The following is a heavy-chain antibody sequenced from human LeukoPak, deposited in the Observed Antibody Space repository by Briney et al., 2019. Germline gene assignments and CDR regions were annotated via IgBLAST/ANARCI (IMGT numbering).Heavy chain of an antibody. Sequence: PGGSLRLSCAASGFTFSSYYMHWVRQVPGKGLVWVSRINGDESSTTYADSVKGRFTISRDNSKNTLYLQMNSLRAEDTAVYYCARALAYSSSWYDYYYYMDVWGKGTTVTVSS. J-gene: IGHJ6*03. D-gene: IGHD6-13*01. CDR1: GFTFSSYY. CDR3: ARALAYSSSWYDYYYYMDV. CDR2: INGDESST. V-gene: IGHV3-74*01.